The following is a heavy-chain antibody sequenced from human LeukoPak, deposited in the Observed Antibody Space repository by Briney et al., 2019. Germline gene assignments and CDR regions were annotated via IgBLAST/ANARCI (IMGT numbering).Heavy chain of an antibody. CDR3: ARRLWQQLVRGWFDP. V-gene: IGHV4-39*01. Sequence: SETLSLTCTVSGGSISSSSYYWGWIRQPPGKGLEWIGSIYYSGSTYYNPSPKSRVTISVDTSKNQFSLKLSSVTAADTAVYYCARRLWQQLVRGWFDPWGQGTLVTVSS. D-gene: IGHD6-13*01. CDR1: GGSISSSSYY. J-gene: IGHJ5*02. CDR2: IYYSGST.